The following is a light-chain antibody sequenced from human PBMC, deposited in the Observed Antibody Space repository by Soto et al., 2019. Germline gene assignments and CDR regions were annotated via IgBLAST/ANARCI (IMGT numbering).Light chain of an antibody. J-gene: IGKJ1*01. CDR2: HAS. CDR3: QQRRT. Sequence: EMVITRSPATLSLSPGERATLSCRASQSVTNSLAWYQQQPGQAPRLLIYHASNRATGVPARFSGSGSGTDFTLTISSLEPADFAVYYCQQRRTFGQGAKVDIK. V-gene: IGKV3-11*01. CDR1: QSVTNS.